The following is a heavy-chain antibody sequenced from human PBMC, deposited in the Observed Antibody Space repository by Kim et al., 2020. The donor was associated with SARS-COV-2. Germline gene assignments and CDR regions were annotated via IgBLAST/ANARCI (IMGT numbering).Heavy chain of an antibody. V-gene: IGHV4-30-2*04. CDR3: ARDPLDRGDHLGFDY. J-gene: IGHJ4*02. Sequence: NTSLKSRLTISVDTPKNQFSLRLTSVTAADTAVYYCARDPLDRGDHLGFDYWGQGILVTVSS. D-gene: IGHD4-17*01.